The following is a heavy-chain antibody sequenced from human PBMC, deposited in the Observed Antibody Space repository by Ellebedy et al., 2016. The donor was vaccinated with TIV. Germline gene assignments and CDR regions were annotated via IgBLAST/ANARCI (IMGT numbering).Heavy chain of an antibody. D-gene: IGHD6-19*01. CDR2: TSFDGKNK. J-gene: IGHJ4*02. V-gene: IGHV3-30*04. CDR1: GFVFSSYT. Sequence: GESLKISCAASGFVFSSYTMWWVRQTPGKGLEWVAVTSFDGKNKHYADPVKGRFTISRDNSQNTLYLHMHSLRDEHTAVYYWAIDPYSSGWSAIGYFDLWGQGALVTVSS. CDR3: AIDPYSSGWSAIGYFDL.